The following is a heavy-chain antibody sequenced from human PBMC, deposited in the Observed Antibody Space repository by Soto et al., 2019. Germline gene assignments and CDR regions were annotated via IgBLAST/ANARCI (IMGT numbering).Heavy chain of an antibody. CDR2: IMPIFRTP. Sequence: QVQLEQSGAEVKKPGSSVKVSCKASGGTFRNSAINWVRQAPGQGLEWMGGIMPIFRTPDYSQKFQGRVTITADESTSTAYMELSGLRSDDTAVYYCARDNDRPQLGGNYYYILDVWGQGTTVTVSS. V-gene: IGHV1-69*12. CDR3: ARDNDRPQLGGNYYYILDV. CDR1: GGTFRNSA. J-gene: IGHJ6*02. D-gene: IGHD1-1*01.